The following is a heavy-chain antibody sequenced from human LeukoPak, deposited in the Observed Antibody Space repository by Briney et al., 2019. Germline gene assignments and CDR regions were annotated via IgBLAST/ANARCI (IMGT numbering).Heavy chain of an antibody. J-gene: IGHJ4*02. V-gene: IGHV3-21*01. D-gene: IGHD3-9*01. Sequence: GGSLRISCAASGFTFSSYSMNWVRQAPGKGLEWVSSISSSSSYIYYADSVKGRFTISRDNAKNSLYLQMNSLRAEDTAVYYCARGYDILTGFDYWGQGTLVTVSS. CDR2: ISSSSSYI. CDR3: ARGYDILTGFDY. CDR1: GFTFSSYS.